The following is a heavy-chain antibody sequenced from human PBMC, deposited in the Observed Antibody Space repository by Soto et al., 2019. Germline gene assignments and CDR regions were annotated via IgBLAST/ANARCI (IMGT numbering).Heavy chain of an antibody. V-gene: IGHV4-59*02. CDR3: ARRAHEYYSYYMDV. CDR1: GDSVTSHY. J-gene: IGHJ6*03. CDR2: MHYTGFS. Sequence: PSETLSLTCSFSGDSVTSHYLTWIRQSPEKGLEWIGYMHYTGFSHYNPSLKSRLTISVDTAKNQFTLQLTSVTVADTAVYYCARRAHEYYSYYMDVWGKGTTVTVSS.